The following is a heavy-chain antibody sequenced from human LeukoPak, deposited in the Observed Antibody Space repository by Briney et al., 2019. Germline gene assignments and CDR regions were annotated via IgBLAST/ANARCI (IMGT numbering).Heavy chain of an antibody. CDR1: GGSISSYY. J-gene: IGHJ6*03. CDR2: IYYSGST. CDR3: ARDLGGSGTYYYYMDV. V-gene: IGHV4-59*01. Sequence: PSETLSLTCTVSGGSISSYYWSWIRQPPGKGLEWIGYIYYSGSTNYNPSLKSRVTISVDTSKNQFSLKLSSVTAADTAVYYCARDLGGSGTYYYYMDVWGKGTTVTISS. D-gene: IGHD2-15*01.